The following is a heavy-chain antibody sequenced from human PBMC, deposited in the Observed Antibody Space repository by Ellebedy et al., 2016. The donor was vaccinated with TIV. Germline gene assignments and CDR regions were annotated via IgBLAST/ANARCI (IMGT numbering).Heavy chain of an antibody. J-gene: IGHJ4*02. D-gene: IGHD3-3*01. Sequence: PGGSLRLSCAASGFTFSSYAMSWVRQAPGKGLEWVANIKQDGSEKYYVDSVKGRFTISRDNAKNSLYLQMNSLRAEDTAVYYCARAITNSDDYWGQGTLVTVSS. CDR3: ARAITNSDDY. CDR1: GFTFSSYA. CDR2: IKQDGSEK. V-gene: IGHV3-7*02.